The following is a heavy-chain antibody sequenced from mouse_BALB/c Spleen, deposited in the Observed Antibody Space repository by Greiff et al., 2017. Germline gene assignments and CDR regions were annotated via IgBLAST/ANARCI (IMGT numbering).Heavy chain of an antibody. J-gene: IGHJ3*01. D-gene: IGHD1-1*01. CDR1: GYTFTSYW. CDR2: IYPGDGDT. CDR3: ARSPTVETWFAY. Sequence: QVQLKESGAELARPGASVKLSCKASGYTFTSYWMQWVKQRPGQGLEWIGAIYPGDGDTRYTQKFKGKATLTADKSSSTAYMQLSSLASEDSAVYYCARSPTVETWFAYWGQGTLVTVSA. V-gene: IGHV1-87*01.